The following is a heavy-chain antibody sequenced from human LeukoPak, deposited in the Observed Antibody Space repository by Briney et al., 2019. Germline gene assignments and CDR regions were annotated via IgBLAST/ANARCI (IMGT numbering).Heavy chain of an antibody. CDR1: GGSISSSTYY. D-gene: IGHD3-9*01. CDR3: ARHDGPMTRSEPYFQQ. Sequence: PSETLSLTCSVSGGSISSSTYYWGWIRQSPGKGLQWVGSIYYGRSAYHNPSLKSRVIISVDTSKNQLSLRLRSVTASDTALYFCARHDGPMTRSEPYFQQWGQGTPVTVSS. V-gene: IGHV4-39*01. J-gene: IGHJ1*01. CDR2: IYYGRSA.